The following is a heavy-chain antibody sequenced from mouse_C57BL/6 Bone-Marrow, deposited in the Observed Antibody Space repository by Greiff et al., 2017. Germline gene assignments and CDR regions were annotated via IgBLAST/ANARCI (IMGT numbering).Heavy chain of an antibody. Sequence: VQLKQSGPELVKPGASVKIPCKASGYTFTDYNMDWVKQSHGKSLEWIGDINPNNGGTIYNQKIKGKATLTVAKSSRTAYMELRSLTSEDTAVYYCARGYYGCSYGYYAMYFWGQGTSVTVSS. D-gene: IGHD1-1*01. CDR3: ARGYYGCSYGYYAMYF. CDR1: GYTFTDYN. J-gene: IGHJ4*01. CDR2: INPNNGGT. V-gene: IGHV1-18*01.